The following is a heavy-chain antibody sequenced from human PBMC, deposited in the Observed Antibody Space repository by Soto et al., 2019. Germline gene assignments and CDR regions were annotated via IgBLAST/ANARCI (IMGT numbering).Heavy chain of an antibody. CDR3: AAVALGAGLSYDYDRNYFDY. CDR1: GFTFTSSA. Sequence: VASVKVSCKASGFTFTSSAMQWVRQARGQRLEWIGWIVVGSGNTNYAQKFQERVTITRDMSTSTAYMELSSLRSEDTAVYYCAAVALGAGLSYDYDRNYFDYWGQGTLVTVSS. CDR2: IVVGSGNT. V-gene: IGHV1-58*02. D-gene: IGHD5-12*01. J-gene: IGHJ4*02.